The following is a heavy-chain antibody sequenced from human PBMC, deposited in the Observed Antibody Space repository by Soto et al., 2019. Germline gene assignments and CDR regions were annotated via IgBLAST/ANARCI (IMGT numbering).Heavy chain of an antibody. CDR2: INHSGST. D-gene: IGHD2-2*01. J-gene: IGHJ5*02. CDR3: ARGRSNPVVPPAPNCFNP. CDR1: GGAFSGDY. Sequence: NPSETLSLTSAVYGGAFSGDYWIWIRHPPGKGLEWIGEINHSGSTNYNPSLKSRFTISVGTSKNQFCLKVTSVTAADTAVYYCARGRSNPVVPPAPNCFNPWGQGTLVTVS. V-gene: IGHV4-34*01.